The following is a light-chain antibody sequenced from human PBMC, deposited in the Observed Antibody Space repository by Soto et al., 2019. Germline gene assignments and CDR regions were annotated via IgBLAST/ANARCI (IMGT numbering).Light chain of an antibody. V-gene: IGKV3D-11*02. CDR2: DAS. CDR3: QQRRSWQVT. Sequence: NVLTQSPATLSLSPGEGATLCCRACQSINTYLAWYQQKPGQAPRLLIYDASKRATGIPARFSGSGSGTNFTLTISSLEPEDFAVYYCQQRRSWQVTFGQGTRWRL. J-gene: IGKJ5*01. CDR1: QSINTY.